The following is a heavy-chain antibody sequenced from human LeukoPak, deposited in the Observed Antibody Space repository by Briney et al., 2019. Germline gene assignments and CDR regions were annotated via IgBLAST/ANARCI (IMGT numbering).Heavy chain of an antibody. CDR2: ISVYNGNA. V-gene: IGHV1-18*01. D-gene: IGHD3-3*01. CDR1: GYTFTNYS. J-gene: IGHJ6*03. CDR3: ARAQLYYDFWSGYHPRNHYYMDV. Sequence: GASVKVSCKASGYTFTNYSISWVRQAPGQGLEWMGWISVYNGNAKYAQKLQGRVTMTTDTSTSTAYMKLRSLRSDDTAVYYCARAQLYYDFWSGYHPRNHYYMDVWGKGTTVTVSS.